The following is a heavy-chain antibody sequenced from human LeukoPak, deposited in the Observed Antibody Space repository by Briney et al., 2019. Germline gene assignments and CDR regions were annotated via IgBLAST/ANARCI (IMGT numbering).Heavy chain of an antibody. J-gene: IGHJ4*02. V-gene: IGHV3-23*01. CDR2: ISGGGGGT. Sequence: GGSLRLSCTASGFTFSDYAMSWVRQAPGKGLEWVSGISGGGGGTYYADSEKGRFTISRDNSKNTLHLQMNSLRAEDTAVYFCAKKVPGAAPFDNWGQGTLVTVSS. CDR1: GFTFSDYA. CDR3: AKKVPGAAPFDN. D-gene: IGHD2-2*01.